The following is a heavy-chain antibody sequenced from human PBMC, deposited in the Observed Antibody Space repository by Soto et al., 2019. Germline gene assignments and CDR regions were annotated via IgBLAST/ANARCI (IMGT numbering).Heavy chain of an antibody. CDR3: TTSIGMMTSGGDIENYYYYYMDV. Sequence: VQLVESGGGLVKPGGSLRLSCVASGFTFSSAWMSWVRQTPGKGLEWVGRIKSITDGGTTDYAAPVKGRFTVSRDDSKKSLYLQMNSLNTEDTAVYYCTTSIGMMTSGGDIENYYYYYMDVWGRGSTVVVCS. V-gene: IGHV3-15*01. D-gene: IGHD3-16*02. CDR1: GFTFSSAW. CDR2: IKSITDGGTT. J-gene: IGHJ6*03.